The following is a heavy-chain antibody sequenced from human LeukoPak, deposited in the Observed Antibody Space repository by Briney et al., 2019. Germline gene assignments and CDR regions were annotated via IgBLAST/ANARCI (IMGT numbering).Heavy chain of an antibody. V-gene: IGHV1-69*04. CDR3: ARDRGVEMATIQFDY. Sequence: ASVKVPCKASGGTFSSYAISWVRQAPGQGLEWMGRIIPIFGIANYAQKFQGRVTITADKSTSTAYMELSSLRSEDTAVYYCARDRGVEMATIQFDYWGQGTLVTVSS. CDR2: IIPIFGIA. D-gene: IGHD5-24*01. CDR1: GGTFSSYA. J-gene: IGHJ4*02.